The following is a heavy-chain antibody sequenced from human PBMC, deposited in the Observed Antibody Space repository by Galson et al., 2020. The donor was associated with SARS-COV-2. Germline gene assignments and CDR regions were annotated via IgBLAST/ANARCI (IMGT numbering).Heavy chain of an antibody. CDR3: AKSLGIYGDYDFDY. CDR2: ISGSGGRT. V-gene: IGHV3-23*01. J-gene: IGHJ4*02. CDR1: GFTFSSYA. Sequence: GGSLRLSCAASGFTFSSYAMSWVRQAPGKGLEWVSAISGSGGRTYYADSVKGRFTISRDNSKSTLFLQRSGLRAEDTAVYYCAKSLGIYGDYDFDYWGQGTLVTVSS. D-gene: IGHD4-17*01.